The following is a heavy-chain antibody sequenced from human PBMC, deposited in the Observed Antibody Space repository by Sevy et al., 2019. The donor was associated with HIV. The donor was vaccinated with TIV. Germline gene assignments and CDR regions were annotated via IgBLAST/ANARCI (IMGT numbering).Heavy chain of an antibody. V-gene: IGHV4-39*01. CDR1: GGSIFNTTHH. CDR3: AKHVGFFDP. Sequence: SETLSLTCTVSGGSIFNTTHHWGWIRQPPGKGLEWIGSIYYMWTTFFNPSLKSRVTMSVDTTKNQFSLRLTSVTAADTAVYYCAKHVGFFDPWGQGALVTVSS. J-gene: IGHJ5*02. D-gene: IGHD3-10*01. CDR2: IYYMWTT.